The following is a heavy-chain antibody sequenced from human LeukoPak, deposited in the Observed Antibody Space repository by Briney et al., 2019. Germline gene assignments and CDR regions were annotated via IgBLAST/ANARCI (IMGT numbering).Heavy chain of an antibody. CDR1: GYSFTSYW. D-gene: IGHD3-16*02. Sequence: GESLKISCKGSGYSFTSYWIGWVRQMPGKGLEWMGIIYPGDSDTKYSPSFQGQVTISADKSISTAYLQWSSLKASDTAMYYCARDRNMITFGGVIGRRGYFDYWGQGTLVTVSS. CDR3: ARDRNMITFGGVIGRRGYFDY. J-gene: IGHJ4*02. CDR2: IYPGDSDT. V-gene: IGHV5-51*01.